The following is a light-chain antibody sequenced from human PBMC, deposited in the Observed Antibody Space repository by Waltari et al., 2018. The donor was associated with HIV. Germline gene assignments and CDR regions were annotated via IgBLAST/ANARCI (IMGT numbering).Light chain of an antibody. Sequence: DSLAVSLGERATINCKSSQSVLYSSNNKNYLAWYQQKPGQPPKLLIYWASTRESGVPDRFSGSGSGTDFTLTISSLQAEDVAVYYCQQYYTTPLTFGGGTKVEIK. V-gene: IGKV4-1*01. CDR2: WAS. CDR3: QQYYTTPLT. J-gene: IGKJ4*01. CDR1: QSVLYSSNNKNY.